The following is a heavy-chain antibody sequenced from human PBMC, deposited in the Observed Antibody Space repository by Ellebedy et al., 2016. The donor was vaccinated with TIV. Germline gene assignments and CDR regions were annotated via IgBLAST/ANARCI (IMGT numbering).Heavy chain of an antibody. CDR1: GFTFSDYD. CDR3: ARAPRGFFGIDV. V-gene: IGHV3-13*05. CDR2: IGAAGDP. Sequence: PGGSLRPSCAASGFTFSDYDMHWVRQATGEGLEWVSAIGAAGDPDSPGSVKGRITISRENAQNSLYLQMNNLRAGDTAVYYCARAPRGFFGIDVWGQGTTVTVSS. J-gene: IGHJ6*02.